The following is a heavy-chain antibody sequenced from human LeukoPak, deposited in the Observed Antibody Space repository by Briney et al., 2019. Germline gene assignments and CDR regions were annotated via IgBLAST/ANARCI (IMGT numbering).Heavy chain of an antibody. CDR2: INSDGSST. J-gene: IGHJ4*02. D-gene: IGHD3-9*01. V-gene: IGHV3-74*01. CDR1: GFTFSSYW. Sequence: TGGSLRLSCAASGFTFSSYWMHWVRQAPGKGLVWVSRINSDGSSTSYADSVKGRFTISRDNAKNTLYLQMNSLRAEDTAVYYCTRAGTQYYDILTGYYRPYFDYWGQGTLVTVSS. CDR3: TRAGTQYYDILTGYYRPYFDY.